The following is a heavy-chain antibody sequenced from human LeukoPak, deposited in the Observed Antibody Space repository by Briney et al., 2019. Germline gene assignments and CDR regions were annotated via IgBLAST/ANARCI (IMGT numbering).Heavy chain of an antibody. V-gene: IGHV4-30-4*01. CDR2: IYYSGTT. D-gene: IGHD2-21*02. J-gene: IGHJ4*02. Sequence: SQTLSLTCTVSGGSISRGDDYWTWIRQPPGKGLEWIGYIYYSGTTYYNPSLKSRVSISVDTSKNQFSLKLTSVTAADTAVYYCARGLTGIYYWGQGTLVTVSS. CDR1: GGSISRGDDY. CDR3: ARGLTGIYY.